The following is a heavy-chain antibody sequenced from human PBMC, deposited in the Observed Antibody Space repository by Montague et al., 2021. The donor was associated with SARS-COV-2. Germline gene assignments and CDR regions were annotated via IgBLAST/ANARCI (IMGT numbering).Heavy chain of an antibody. CDR2: LSYDLSNQ. Sequence: SLRLSGAASGFTFSRYAMHWVRQAPGKGLEWVAVLSYDLSNQYYSYSFXVRFTISRDNSKNTLYLQMNSLRAEDTAVYYCARVEEKYYDILTGYYNPHYYYYGMDVWGQGTTVTVSS. CDR1: GFTFSRYA. CDR3: ARVEEKYYDILTGYYNPHYYYYGMDV. D-gene: IGHD3-9*01. J-gene: IGHJ6*02. V-gene: IGHV3-30-3*01.